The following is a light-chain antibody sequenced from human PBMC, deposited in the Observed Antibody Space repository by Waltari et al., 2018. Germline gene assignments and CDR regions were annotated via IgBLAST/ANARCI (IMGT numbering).Light chain of an antibody. Sequence: EIVLTQSPATLSLSPGERATLSCRASQSVSSYLAWYQQKPGQAPRLLIYDASNRATGIPARFGGSGSGTDFTLTISSLEPEDFAVYYCQQRSSTFGQGTRLEIK. J-gene: IGKJ5*01. CDR2: DAS. CDR3: QQRSST. V-gene: IGKV3-11*01. CDR1: QSVSSY.